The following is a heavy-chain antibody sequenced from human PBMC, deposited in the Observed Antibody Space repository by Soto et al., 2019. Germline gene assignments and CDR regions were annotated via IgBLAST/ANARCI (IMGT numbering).Heavy chain of an antibody. J-gene: IGHJ5*01. CDR3: AKERNSCDSSGSDS. CDR1: GFTFSSCA. CDR2: ISVNGGST. Sequence: LRLSCAASGFTFSSCAMGWVRQAPGKGLEWVSSISVNGGSTYYADSVKGRFTISRDNSKNILYLHMISLRAEDTAVYYCAKERNSCDSSGSDSRGQRTLDTVSP. D-gene: IGHD2-15*01. V-gene: IGHV3-23*01.